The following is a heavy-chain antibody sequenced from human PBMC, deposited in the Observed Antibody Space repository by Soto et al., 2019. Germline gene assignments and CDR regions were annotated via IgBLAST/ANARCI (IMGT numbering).Heavy chain of an antibody. CDR1: GFTFSSYS. J-gene: IGHJ4*02. D-gene: IGHD5-18*01. CDR2: ISSSSSYI. Sequence: EVQLVESGGGLVKPGGSLRLSCAASGFTFSSYSMNWVRQAPGKGLEWVSSISSSSSYIYYADSVKGRFTISRDNAKHPLYLQMNSLRAEDTAVYYCARDQPGYSYGYGLGYWGQGTLVTVSS. V-gene: IGHV3-21*01. CDR3: ARDQPGYSYGYGLGY.